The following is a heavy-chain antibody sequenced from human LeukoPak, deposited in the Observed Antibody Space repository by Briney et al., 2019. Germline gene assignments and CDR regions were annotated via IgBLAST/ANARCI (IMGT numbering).Heavy chain of an antibody. CDR1: GGSISSDGNS. CDR2: IYHSGST. V-gene: IGHV4-30-2*01. CDR3: ARSAMYYYDSSGLYYFDY. D-gene: IGHD3-22*01. J-gene: IGHJ4*02. Sequence: SQTLSLTCAVSGGSISSDGNSWSWIRQPPGKGLEWIGYIYHSGSTYYNPSLKSRVTISVDRSKNQFSLKLNSVTAADTAVYYCARSAMYYYDSSGLYYFDYWGQGTLVTVSS.